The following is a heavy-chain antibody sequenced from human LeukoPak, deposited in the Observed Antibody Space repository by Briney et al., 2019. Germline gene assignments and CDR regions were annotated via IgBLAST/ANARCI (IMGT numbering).Heavy chain of an antibody. D-gene: IGHD5-18*01. CDR2: IIPILGIA. CDR1: GGTFSSYA. J-gene: IGHJ6*02. Sequence: ASVKVSCKASGGTFSSYAISWVRQAPGQGLEWMGRIIPILGIANYAQKFQGRVTITADKSTSTAYMELSSLRSEDTAVYYCARDKRGYSYGNLYYYYGMDVWGQGTTVTVSS. CDR3: ARDKRGYSYGNLYYYYGMDV. V-gene: IGHV1-69*04.